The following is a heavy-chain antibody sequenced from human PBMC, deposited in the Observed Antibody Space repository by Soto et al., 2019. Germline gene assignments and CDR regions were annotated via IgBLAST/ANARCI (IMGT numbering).Heavy chain of an antibody. CDR1: GGTFNNYA. V-gene: IGHV1-69*06. J-gene: IGHJ5*02. CDR2: IIPIFGAG. D-gene: IGHD2-15*01. Sequence: QVQLVQSGAEVKKPGSSVKVSCKASGGTFNNYAFSWVRQAPGQGLEWMGGIIPIFGAGHYAQKFQDRVTITADKSTSTVYMELISLRSEDTAVYYCARGVECRGYCIKKPTWLDPSGQGTLVTVSS. CDR3: ARGVECRGYCIKKPTWLDP.